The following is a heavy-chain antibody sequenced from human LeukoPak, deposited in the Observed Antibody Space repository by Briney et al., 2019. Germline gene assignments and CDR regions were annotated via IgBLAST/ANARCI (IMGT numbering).Heavy chain of an antibody. CDR2: IRYDGSNK. J-gene: IGHJ4*02. CDR1: GFTFSSYG. D-gene: IGHD6-13*01. Sequence: GGSLRLSCAVSGFTFSSYGMHWVRQAPGKGLEWVAFIRYDGSNKYYADSVKGRFTISRDNSKNTLYLQMNSLRAEDTAVYYCAKDRRIAAAGTGFDYWGQGTLVTVSS. CDR3: AKDRRIAAAGTGFDY. V-gene: IGHV3-30*02.